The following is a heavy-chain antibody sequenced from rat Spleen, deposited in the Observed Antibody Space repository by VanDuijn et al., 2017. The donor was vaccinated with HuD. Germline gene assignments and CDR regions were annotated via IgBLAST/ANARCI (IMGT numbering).Heavy chain of an antibody. J-gene: IGHJ2*01. CDR3: ARANRDSYAHFDY. CDR1: GFTFSNYG. D-gene: IGHD1-12*01. Sequence: EVQLVESGGGLVQPGRSLKLSCAASGFTFSNYGMHWIRPAPTKGLEWVASISPSGGHTYYRDSVKVRFTISRDNAKSTLYLQMDSLRSEDTATYYCARANRDSYAHFDYWGQGVMVTVSS. CDR2: ISPSGGHT. V-gene: IGHV5-19*01.